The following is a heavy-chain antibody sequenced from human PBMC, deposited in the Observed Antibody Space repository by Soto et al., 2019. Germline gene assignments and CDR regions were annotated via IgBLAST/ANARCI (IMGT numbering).Heavy chain of an antibody. CDR3: GRAPPGDLYGMEV. CDR1: GFTFSDYY. Sequence: GGSLRLSCAASGFTFSDYYMRWIRQAPGKGLEWVSYISSSRSYTNYADSVKGRFTISKDNAENSLYLQMKSLRAEYTSVYFCGRAPPGDLYGMEVWGQGTTVTVSS. V-gene: IGHV3-11*06. CDR2: ISSSRSYT. D-gene: IGHD2-21*02. J-gene: IGHJ6*02.